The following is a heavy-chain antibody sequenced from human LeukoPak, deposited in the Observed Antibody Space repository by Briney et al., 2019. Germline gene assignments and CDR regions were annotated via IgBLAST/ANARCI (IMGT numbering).Heavy chain of an antibody. CDR3: ARDLSGNKYGHFDY. V-gene: IGHV1-46*01. Sequence: ASVKVSCKASGYTFTSHYIHWVRQAPGQGLEWMGIINPTGGSTTYAQKFQGRVTMTGDTSTSTVYMELSSLRSEDTAVYYCARDLSGNKYGHFDYWGQGTLVTVSS. CDR2: INPTGGST. J-gene: IGHJ4*02. D-gene: IGHD1-26*01. CDR1: GYTFTSHY.